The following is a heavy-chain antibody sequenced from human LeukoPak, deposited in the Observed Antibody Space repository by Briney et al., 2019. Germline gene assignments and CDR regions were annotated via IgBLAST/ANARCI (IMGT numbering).Heavy chain of an antibody. CDR2: IKQDGSEK. J-gene: IGHJ4*02. CDR3: ARFSYSIIGFDY. Sequence: GGSLRLSCAASGFTFSSYWMSWVRLAPGKGLEWVANIKQDGSEKYYVDSVKGRFTISRDYAKNSLYLQMNSLRTEGTAVYHCARFSYSIIGFDYWGQGTLVTVSS. CDR1: GFTFSSYW. V-gene: IGHV3-7*01. D-gene: IGHD2-15*01.